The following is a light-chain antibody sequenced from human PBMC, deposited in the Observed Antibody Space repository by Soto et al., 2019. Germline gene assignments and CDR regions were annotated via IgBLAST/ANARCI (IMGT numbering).Light chain of an antibody. V-gene: IGKV3-20*01. Sequence: DIVLTQSPGTLSLSPGERATLSCRASESVSSTSLAWYQQKPGQAPRLLIYGTSTRATGIPDRFSGSGSGTECTLTISRLEPEDFAVYYCQQYGSSLFSFGPGTKVDIK. J-gene: IGKJ3*01. CDR3: QQYGSSLFS. CDR2: GTS. CDR1: ESVSSTS.